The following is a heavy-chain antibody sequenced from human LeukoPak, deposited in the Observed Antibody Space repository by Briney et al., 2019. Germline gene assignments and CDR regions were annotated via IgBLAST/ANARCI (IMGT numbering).Heavy chain of an antibody. CDR3: ARAMIDDAFDI. D-gene: IGHD3-22*01. CDR2: IYYSGST. CDR1: GGSISSYY. V-gene: IGHV4-59*01. Sequence: PSETLSLTCTVSGGSISSYYWSWIRQPPGKGLEWIGYIYYSGSTNYNPSLKSRVTISADTSKNQFSLKLSSVTAADTAVYYCARAMIDDAFDIWGQGTMVTVSS. J-gene: IGHJ3*02.